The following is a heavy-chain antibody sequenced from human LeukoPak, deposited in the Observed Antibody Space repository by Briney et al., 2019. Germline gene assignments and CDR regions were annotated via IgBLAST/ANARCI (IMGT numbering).Heavy chain of an antibody. CDR1: GFIFSDSG. CDR3: VKGGTYSPLDS. CDR2: ISPGGRDA. J-gene: IGHJ4*02. V-gene: IGHV3-23*01. D-gene: IGHD1-26*01. Sequence: GGSLRLSCAASGFIFSDSGMTWVRQAPGKGLECVSAISPGGRDALNAESVKDRFTISRHNSKNTLYLQMNSLRAEDTAIYYCVKGGTYSPLDSWGQGTLVTVSS.